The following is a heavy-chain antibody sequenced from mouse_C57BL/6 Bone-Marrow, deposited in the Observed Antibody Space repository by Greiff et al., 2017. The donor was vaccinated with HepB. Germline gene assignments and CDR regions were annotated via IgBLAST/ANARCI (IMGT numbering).Heavy chain of an antibody. CDR2: IYPGDGDT. D-gene: IGHD1-1*01. V-gene: IGHV1-82*01. Sequence: QVQLKESGPELVKPGASVKISCKASGYAFSSSWMNWVKQRPGKGLEWIGRIYPGDGDTNYNGKFKGKATLTADKSSSTAYMQLSSLTSEDSAVYFCARGGYGSSSYWYFDVWGTGTTVTVSS. CDR3: ARGGYGSSSYWYFDV. J-gene: IGHJ1*03. CDR1: GYAFSSSW.